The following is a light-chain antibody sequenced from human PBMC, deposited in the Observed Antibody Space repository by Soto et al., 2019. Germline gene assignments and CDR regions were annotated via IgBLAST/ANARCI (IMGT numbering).Light chain of an antibody. CDR2: GSS. Sequence: EIVLTQSPGTLSLSPGERATISCRASQRVSSRYFAWFQQRPGQVPRLLIGSSSRAPGIPDRFSGSGSGTDFTLTISRLEPADFGVYYCQQYYHSPRTFGQGTKVEIK. CDR3: QQYYHSPRT. V-gene: IGKV3-20*01. J-gene: IGKJ1*01. CDR1: QRVSSRY.